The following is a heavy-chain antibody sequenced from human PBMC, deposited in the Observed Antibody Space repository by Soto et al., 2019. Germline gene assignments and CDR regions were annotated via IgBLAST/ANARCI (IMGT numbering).Heavy chain of an antibody. D-gene: IGHD3-22*01. CDR2: IFPSDSDT. CDR3: ARKDKSGYFNWFDP. J-gene: IGHJ5*02. V-gene: IGHV5-51*01. Sequence: GESLKISCRTSGYKFTASWIAWVRQMPGKGLEWMGIIFPSDSDTRYSPSFQGQVTISADRSTSTVFLQWASLKASDTAVYFCARKDKSGYFNWFDPWGQGTLVTVSS. CDR1: GYKFTASW.